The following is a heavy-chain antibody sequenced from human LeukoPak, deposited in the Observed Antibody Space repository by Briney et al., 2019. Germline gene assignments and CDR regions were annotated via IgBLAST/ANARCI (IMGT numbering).Heavy chain of an antibody. V-gene: IGHV1-58*02. J-gene: IGHJ6*04. CDR1: GFTFTSSA. D-gene: IGHD2-2*01. CDR2: IVVGSGNT. CDR3: AALTRYCSSTSCYHVDV. Sequence: ASVKVSCKASGFTFTSSAMQWVRQARGQRLEWIGWIVVGSGNTNYAQKFQERVTITRDMSTSTAYMELSSLRSEDTAVYYCAALTRYCSSTSCYHVDVWGKGTTVTVSS.